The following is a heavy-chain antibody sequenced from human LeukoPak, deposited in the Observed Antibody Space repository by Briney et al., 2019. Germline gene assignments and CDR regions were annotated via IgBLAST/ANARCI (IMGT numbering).Heavy chain of an antibody. CDR2: INPNSGGT. D-gene: IGHD6-13*01. V-gene: IGHV1-2*02. CDR1: GYTFTGYY. J-gene: IGHJ3*02. Sequence: ASVTVSCKASGYTFTGYYMHWVRQAPGQGLEWMGWINPNSGGTNYAQKLQGRVTMTRDTSISTAYMELSRLRSDDTAVYYCARDLGIAAADDAFGIWGQGTMVTVSS. CDR3: ARDLGIAAADDAFGI.